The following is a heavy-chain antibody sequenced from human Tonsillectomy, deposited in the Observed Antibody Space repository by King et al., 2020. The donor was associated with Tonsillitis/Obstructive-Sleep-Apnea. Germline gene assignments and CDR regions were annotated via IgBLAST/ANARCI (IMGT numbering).Heavy chain of an antibody. D-gene: IGHD6-19*01. V-gene: IGHV3-23*04. CDR3: AKEPAVSGWGFDY. CDR2: ITGSAGRA. Sequence: VQLVESGGGLVQPGGSLRLSCTASGFAFGSYSMGWVRQAPGKGLEWISAITGSAGRAWYADSVRGRFTISRDNSKNTLFLQMNGLRADDTAVYFWAKEPAVSGWGFDYWGQGTLVTVSS. J-gene: IGHJ4*02. CDR1: GFAFGSYS.